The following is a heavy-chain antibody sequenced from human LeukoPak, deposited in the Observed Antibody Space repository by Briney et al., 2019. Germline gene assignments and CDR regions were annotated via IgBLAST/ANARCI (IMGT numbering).Heavy chain of an antibody. V-gene: IGHV1-18*01. CDR2: ISAYNGNT. CDR1: GYTFTSYG. D-gene: IGHD3-16*02. CDR3: ARVDVGLSSFDY. Sequence: LRASVKVSCKASGYTFTSYGISWVRQAPGQGLEWMGWISAYNGNTNYAQKLQGRVTMTTDTSTSTAYMELRSLRSDDTAVYYCARVDVGLSSFDYWGQGTLVTVSS. J-gene: IGHJ4*02.